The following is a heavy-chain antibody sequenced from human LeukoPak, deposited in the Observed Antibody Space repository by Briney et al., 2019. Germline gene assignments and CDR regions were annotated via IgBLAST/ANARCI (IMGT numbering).Heavy chain of an antibody. V-gene: IGHV3-21*01. D-gene: IGHD6-6*01. CDR2: ISGSSSYI. Sequence: PGGSLRLSCAASGFTFSSYSMIWVRQAPGKGLEWVSSISGSSSYIYYADSVKGRFTISRDNARNSLYLQMNSLRAEDTAVSYCARAAIASRVYYFFDFWGQGTPVTVSS. CDR3: ARAAIASRVYYFFDF. J-gene: IGHJ4*02. CDR1: GFTFSSYS.